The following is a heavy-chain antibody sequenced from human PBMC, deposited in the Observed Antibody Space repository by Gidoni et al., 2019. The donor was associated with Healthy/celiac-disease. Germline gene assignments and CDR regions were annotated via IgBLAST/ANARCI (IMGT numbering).Heavy chain of an antibody. J-gene: IGHJ4*02. V-gene: IGHV4-34*01. D-gene: IGHD2-2*01. CDR3: ARGCSSTTCPIDY. CDR2: INHSGST. CDR1: GRSFSGYY. Sequence: QVQLQQWGAGLLKPSETLSLTCAVYGRSFSGYYWSWIRQPPGKGLEWIGEINHSGSTNYNPSLKSRVTVSVYTSKNQFSLKLSSVTAADTAVYYCARGCSSTTCPIDYWGQGTLVTVSS.